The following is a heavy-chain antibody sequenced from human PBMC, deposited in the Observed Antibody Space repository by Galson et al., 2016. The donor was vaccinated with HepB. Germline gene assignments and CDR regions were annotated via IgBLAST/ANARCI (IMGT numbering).Heavy chain of an antibody. V-gene: IGHV5-51*01. CDR2: IYPADSET. Sequence: QSGAEVKKPGESLKISCKGSGYSFTSNWIGWVRQMPGKGLEWMGIIYPADSETIYSPSFQGQVTISADKSISAAYLQWSSLKASDTAMYYCARLGGTMWNKKLGRVLGYFQQWGQGTLVTVSS. CDR3: ARLGGTMWNKKLGRVLGYFQQ. D-gene: IGHD1-1*01. J-gene: IGHJ1*01. CDR1: GYSFTSNW.